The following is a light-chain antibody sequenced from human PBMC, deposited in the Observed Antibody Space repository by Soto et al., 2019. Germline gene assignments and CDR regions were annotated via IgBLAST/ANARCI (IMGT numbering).Light chain of an antibody. CDR1: NIGSKS. V-gene: IGLV3-21*04. CDR2: YDS. J-gene: IGLJ1*01. Sequence: SYELTQPPSVAVVPGKTARLTCGGNNIGSKSVHWYQQKPGQAPVLVIYYDSDRPSGIPERFSGSNSGNTATLTISRVEAGDEADYYCQVWDSSSDSLVFGTGTKLT. CDR3: QVWDSSSDSLV.